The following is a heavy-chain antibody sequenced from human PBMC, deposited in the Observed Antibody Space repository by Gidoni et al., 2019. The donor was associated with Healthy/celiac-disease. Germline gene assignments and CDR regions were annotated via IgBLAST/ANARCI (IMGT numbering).Heavy chain of an antibody. V-gene: IGHV6-1*01. J-gene: IGHJ5*02. CDR3: ARVGAPGEWLLSLGPWFDP. Sequence: QVQLQQSGPGLVKPSQTLSLTCPISGDSVSSNSAAWNWIRQSPSRGLEWLGRTYYRSKWYNDYAVSVKSRITINPDTSKNQFSLQLNSVTPEDTAVYYCARVGAPGEWLLSLGPWFDPWGQGTLVTVSS. CDR1: GDSVSSNSAA. CDR2: TYYRSKWYN. D-gene: IGHD3-3*01.